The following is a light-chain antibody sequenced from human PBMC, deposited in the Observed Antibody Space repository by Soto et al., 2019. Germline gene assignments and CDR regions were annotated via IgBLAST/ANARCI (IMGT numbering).Light chain of an antibody. CDR2: DAS. CDR3: QQYDNLPIT. Sequence: DIQMTQSPSSLSASVGDRVTITCQASQDISNYLNWYQQKPGKAPKLPIYDASNLETGVPSRFSGSGSGTDFTFTISSLQPEGIATYYCQQYDNLPITFGGGTKVEIK. CDR1: QDISNY. V-gene: IGKV1-33*01. J-gene: IGKJ4*01.